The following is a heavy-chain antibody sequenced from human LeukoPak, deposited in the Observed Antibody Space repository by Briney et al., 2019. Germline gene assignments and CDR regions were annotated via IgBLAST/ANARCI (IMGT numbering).Heavy chain of an antibody. CDR1: GFTVSSNY. J-gene: IGHJ3*02. CDR2: IYSGGST. CDR3: ARAFMKAAGTAAFDI. Sequence: GGSLRLSCAASGFTVSSNYMSWVRQPPGKGLEWVAVIYSGGSTYYADSVKGRFTISIGNSKNTLYLQMNSLRAEDTAVYYCARAFMKAAGTAAFDIWGQGRMLTVSS. D-gene: IGHD6-13*01. V-gene: IGHV3-66*02.